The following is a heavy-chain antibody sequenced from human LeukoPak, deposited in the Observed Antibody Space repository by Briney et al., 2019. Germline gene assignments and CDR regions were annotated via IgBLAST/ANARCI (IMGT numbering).Heavy chain of an antibody. CDR1: GFTFSSCG. V-gene: IGHV3-23*01. CDR3: AKRGPIYSSSPGNYFDY. D-gene: IGHD6-6*01. J-gene: IGHJ4*02. CDR2: ISGGDDGT. Sequence: GGSLRLSCAASGFTFSSCGMTWVRQAPGKGLEWVSRISGGDDGTYYADSVKGRFTISRDNSKNTLYLQMNSLRAEDTAVYYCAKRGPIYSSSPGNYFDYWGQGTLVTVSS.